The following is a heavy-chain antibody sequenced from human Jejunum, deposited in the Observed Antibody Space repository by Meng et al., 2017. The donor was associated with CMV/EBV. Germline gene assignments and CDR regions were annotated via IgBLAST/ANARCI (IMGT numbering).Heavy chain of an antibody. Sequence: LQGAAPKRVNPASPLSPPGPVSGDSSNGHHWTWIRQPVEKGLEWIGLIYSGGNTNYNPSLQSRVTMSVDTSKNQFSLKLTSVTAADTAVYYCARDLPPSGSTWYGTFDYWGQGILVTVSS. CDR3: ARDLPPSGSTWYGTFDY. D-gene: IGHD6-13*01. V-gene: IGHV4-4*07. J-gene: IGHJ4*02. CDR1: GDSSNGHH. CDR2: IYSGGNT.